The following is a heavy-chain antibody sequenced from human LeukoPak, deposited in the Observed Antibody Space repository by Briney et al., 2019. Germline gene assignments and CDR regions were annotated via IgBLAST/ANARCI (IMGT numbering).Heavy chain of an antibody. CDR3: ARDPPHFYGSGSYYYDY. V-gene: IGHV3-23*01. Sequence: PGGSLRLSCVASGFTFSRHGMNWVRQAPGKGLEWVSGISPSGDIKYYVDSVKGRFTVSRDNSKNTLYLQMNSLRAEDTALYYCARDPPHFYGSGSYYYDYWGQGTLVTVSS. J-gene: IGHJ4*02. D-gene: IGHD3-10*01. CDR1: GFTFSRHG. CDR2: ISPSGDIK.